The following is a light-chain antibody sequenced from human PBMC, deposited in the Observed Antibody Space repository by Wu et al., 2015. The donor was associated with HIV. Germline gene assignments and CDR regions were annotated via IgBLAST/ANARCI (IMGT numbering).Light chain of an antibody. CDR3: QQRDDWPLT. Sequence: IVLTQSPDILSLSPGERATLSCRASQTLSSSYLAWYQQRPGQAPRLLIYGVSNRATGVPDRFSGSGSGTDFTLTISSLAPEDSAIYYCQQRDDWPLTFGGGTRVEIK. CDR1: QTLSSSY. CDR2: GVS. J-gene: IGKJ4*01. V-gene: IGKV3D-20*02.